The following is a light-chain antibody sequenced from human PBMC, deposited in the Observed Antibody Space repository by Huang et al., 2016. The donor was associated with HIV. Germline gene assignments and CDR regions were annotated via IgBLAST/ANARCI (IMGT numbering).Light chain of an antibody. J-gene: IGKJ3*01. CDR1: QSVSSN. CDR3: QQNNNWPPLFT. CDR2: GAS. Sequence: EIVMTQSTATLSVSPGERATLSCRASQSVSSNLAWYPQKLGQAPRLLIYGASTRATGSPARFSGSGSGTEFTLTISSLQSEDFAVYYCQQNNNWPPLFTFGPGTKVDIK. V-gene: IGKV3-15*01.